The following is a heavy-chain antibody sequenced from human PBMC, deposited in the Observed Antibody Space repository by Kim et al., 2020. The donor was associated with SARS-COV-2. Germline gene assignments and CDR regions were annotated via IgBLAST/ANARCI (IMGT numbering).Heavy chain of an antibody. Sequence: ASVKVSCKASGYTFTGYYMHWVRQAPGQGLEWMGWINPNSGGTNYAQKFQGRVTMTRDTSISTAYMELSRLRSDDTAVYYCASREEEQWLVPFSLDYWGQGTLVTVSS. D-gene: IGHD6-19*01. CDR1: GYTFTGYY. CDR3: ASREEEQWLVPFSLDY. CDR2: INPNSGGT. V-gene: IGHV1-2*02. J-gene: IGHJ4*02.